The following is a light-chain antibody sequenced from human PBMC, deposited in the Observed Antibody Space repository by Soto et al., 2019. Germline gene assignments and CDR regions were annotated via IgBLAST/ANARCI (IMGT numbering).Light chain of an antibody. CDR1: QNINQW. V-gene: IGKV1-5*01. CDR2: DAS. J-gene: IGKJ1*01. Sequence: DIQMTQSPSTLSASVGDRVTITCRASQNINQWLAWYQQKPGKAPKFLIYDASILESGVPSRFSGTGSGTEVTLTISSLQPDDFAIYYCQRYNSNSRTFGQGTKVEIK. CDR3: QRYNSNSRT.